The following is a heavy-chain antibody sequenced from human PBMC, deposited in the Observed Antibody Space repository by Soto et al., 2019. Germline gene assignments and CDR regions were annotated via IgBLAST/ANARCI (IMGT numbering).Heavy chain of an antibody. Sequence: VASVKVSCKASGYTFTSYDINWVRQATGQGLEWMGWMNPNSGNTGYAQKFQGRVTMTRNTSISTAYMELSSLRSEDTAVYYCARYGSEIMITFGGVIVTPPQEVYWGQGTLVTVSS. V-gene: IGHV1-8*01. D-gene: IGHD3-16*02. CDR2: MNPNSGNT. CDR1: GYTFTSYD. CDR3: ARYGSEIMITFGGVIVTPPQEVY. J-gene: IGHJ4*02.